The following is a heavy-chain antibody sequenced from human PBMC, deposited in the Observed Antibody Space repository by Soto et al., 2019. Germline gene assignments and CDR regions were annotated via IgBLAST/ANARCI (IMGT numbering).Heavy chain of an antibody. J-gene: IGHJ4*02. Sequence: GGSLRLSCAASGFTFSSYAMHWARQAPGKGLEWVAVISYDGSNKYYADSVKGRFTISRDNSKNTLYLQMNSLRAEDTAVYYCARGPPYSSGLDYWGQGTLVTVSS. CDR3: ARGPPYSSGLDY. CDR2: ISYDGSNK. D-gene: IGHD6-19*01. CDR1: GFTFSSYA. V-gene: IGHV3-30-3*01.